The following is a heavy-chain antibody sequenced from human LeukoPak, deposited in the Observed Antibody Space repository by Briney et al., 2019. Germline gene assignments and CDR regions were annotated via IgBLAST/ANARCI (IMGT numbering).Heavy chain of an antibody. J-gene: IGHJ6*02. CDR2: IIPVLNMT. D-gene: IGHD5-18*01. V-gene: IGHV1-69*04. CDR3: AKDQGLTAPPPYGLDV. CDR1: GGTFSSSA. Sequence: EASVKVSCKTSGGTFSSSAITWGRQAPGQGLEWMGRIIPVLNMTTYAQKFQGRVTITADTSTSTVYMELSSLRSEETAVYYCAKDQGLTAPPPYGLDVWGQGTTVIVTS.